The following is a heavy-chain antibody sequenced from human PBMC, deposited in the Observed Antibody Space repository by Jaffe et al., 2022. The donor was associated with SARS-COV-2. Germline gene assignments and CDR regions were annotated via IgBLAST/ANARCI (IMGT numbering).Heavy chain of an antibody. CDR1: GFTFSSYG. J-gene: IGHJ6*02. V-gene: IGHV3-30*18. Sequence: QVQLVESGGGVVQPGRSLRLSCAASGFTFSSYGMHWVRQAPGKGLEWVAVISYDGSNKYYADSVKGRFTISRDNSKNTLYLQMNSLRAEDTAVYYCAKGRLGKWWSGYQLYYYYYYGMDVWGQGTTVTVSS. CDR2: ISYDGSNK. CDR3: AKGRLGKWWSGYQLYYYYYYGMDV. D-gene: IGHD3-3*01.